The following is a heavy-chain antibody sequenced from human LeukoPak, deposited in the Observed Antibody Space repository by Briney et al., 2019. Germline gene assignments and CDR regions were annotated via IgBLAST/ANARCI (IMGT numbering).Heavy chain of an antibody. D-gene: IGHD1-26*01. Sequence: ASVKVSCKASGYTFTGYYVHWVRQAPGQGLEWMGWMNPKSGGTNYAQKFEARVTMNRDTSISTAYMELSRLRSDDTAVYYCAREGIVGATLFYWGQGTLVTVSS. J-gene: IGHJ4*02. CDR3: AREGIVGATLFY. CDR1: GYTFTGYY. V-gene: IGHV1-2*02. CDR2: MNPKSGGT.